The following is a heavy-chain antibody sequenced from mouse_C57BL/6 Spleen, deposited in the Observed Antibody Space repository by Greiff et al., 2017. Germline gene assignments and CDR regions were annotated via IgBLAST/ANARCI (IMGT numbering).Heavy chain of an antibody. CDR2: ILPGSGST. V-gene: IGHV1-9*01. D-gene: IGHD2-3*01. Sequence: VQLQQSGAELMKPGASVKLSCKATGYTFTGYWIEWVKQRPGHGLEWIGEILPGSGSTNYNDKFKGKATFTADTSSNTAYMQLSSLTTEDSAIYYCARNDGLFDYWGQGTTLTVSS. CDR3: ARNDGLFDY. CDR1: GYTFTGYW. J-gene: IGHJ2*01.